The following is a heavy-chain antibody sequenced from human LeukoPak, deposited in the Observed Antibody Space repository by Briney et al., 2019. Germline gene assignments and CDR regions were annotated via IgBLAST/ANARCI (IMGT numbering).Heavy chain of an antibody. Sequence: SETLSLTCTVSGGSISSGGYYWSWIRQHPGKGLEWIGYIYYSGSTYYNPSLKSRVTISVDTSKNQFSLKLSSVTAADTAVYYCARDFFDGDPSDWYFDLWGRGTLVTVSS. J-gene: IGHJ2*01. V-gene: IGHV4-31*03. CDR3: ARDFFDGDPSDWYFDL. D-gene: IGHD7-27*01. CDR2: IYYSGST. CDR1: GGSISSGGYY.